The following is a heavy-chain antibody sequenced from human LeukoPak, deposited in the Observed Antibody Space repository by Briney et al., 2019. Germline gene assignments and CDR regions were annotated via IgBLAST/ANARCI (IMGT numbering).Heavy chain of an antibody. V-gene: IGHV3-21*01. CDR2: ISSSSSYI. D-gene: IGHD6-6*01. CDR1: GFTFSSYS. Sequence: GGSLRLSCAASGFTFSSYSVNWVRQAPGKGLEWVSSISSSSSYIYYADSVKGRFTISRDNAKNSPYLQMNSLRAEDTAVYYCARDKSAARGYYFDYWGQGTLVTVSS. CDR3: ARDKSAARGYYFDY. J-gene: IGHJ4*02.